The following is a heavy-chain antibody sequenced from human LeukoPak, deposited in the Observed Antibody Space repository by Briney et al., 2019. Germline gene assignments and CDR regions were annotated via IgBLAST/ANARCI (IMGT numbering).Heavy chain of an antibody. D-gene: IGHD3-3*01. V-gene: IGHV3-30*04. CDR1: GFTFSSYA. J-gene: IGHJ4*02. Sequence: PGGSLRLSCAASGFTFSSYAMHWVRQAPGKGLEWVAVISYDGSNKYYADSVKGRFTIPRDNTKNSLYLQMNSLRVEDTAVFYCARDQYDTWSRRGNFDSWGQGTLVIVSS. CDR2: ISYDGSNK. CDR3: ARDQYDTWSRRGNFDS.